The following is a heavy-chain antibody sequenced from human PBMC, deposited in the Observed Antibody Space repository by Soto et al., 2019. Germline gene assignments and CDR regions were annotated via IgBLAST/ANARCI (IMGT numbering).Heavy chain of an antibody. CDR2: LSGGGANT. V-gene: IGHV3-23*01. Sequence: EVQLLESGGGLVQPGGSLRLSCAASGFTFSTYSMAWVRQTPGKGPAGVSGLSGGGANTFYADSVRGRFTISVDNSRNTVYLQMNSLRVEDTAIYYCARWDGYGDEWGQGTLVTVSS. CDR3: ARWDGYGDE. D-gene: IGHD5-12*01. CDR1: GFTFSTYS. J-gene: IGHJ4*02.